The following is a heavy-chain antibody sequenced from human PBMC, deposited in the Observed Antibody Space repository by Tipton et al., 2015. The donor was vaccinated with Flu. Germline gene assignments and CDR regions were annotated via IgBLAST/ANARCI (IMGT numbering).Heavy chain of an antibody. Sequence: GSLRLSCAASGFTVSSNYMNWVRQAPGKGLEWVSVIYSGGSTYYADSVKGRFTISRDNSKNTLYLQMNSLRAEDTAVYYCARGGPMIVVVRYHYGMDVWDQGP. V-gene: IGHV3-53*01. CDR2: IYSGGST. CDR3: ARGGPMIVVVRYHYGMDV. J-gene: IGHJ6*02. CDR1: GFTVSSNY. D-gene: IGHD3-22*01.